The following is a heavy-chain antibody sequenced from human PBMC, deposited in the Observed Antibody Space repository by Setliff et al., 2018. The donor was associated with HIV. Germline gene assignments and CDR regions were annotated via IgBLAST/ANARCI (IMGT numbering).Heavy chain of an antibody. CDR1: GYTFTSYD. CDR3: ARGIVTLGGTLNWFDP. D-gene: IGHD2-21*02. CDR2: MDPNSGNT. Sequence: ASVKVSCKASGYTFTSYDINWVRQATGQGLEWMGWMDPNSGNTGYAQKFQGRVTMTRNTSISTAYMELSSLRSEDTAVYYCARGIVTLGGTLNWFDPWGQGTLVTVSS. J-gene: IGHJ5*02. V-gene: IGHV1-8*02.